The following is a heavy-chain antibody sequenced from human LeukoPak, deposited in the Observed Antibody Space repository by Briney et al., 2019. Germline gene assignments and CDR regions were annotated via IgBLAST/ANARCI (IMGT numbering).Heavy chain of an antibody. J-gene: IGHJ4*02. V-gene: IGHV4-59*12. CDR2: VYYSGNT. CDR3: ARVGYSYGIDC. D-gene: IGHD5-18*01. Sequence: PSETLSLTCTVSGGSISSYYWSWIRQPPGKELEWIGYVYYSGNTNYNPSLKSRITISIDTSKNQFSLKLTSVTAADTAAYYCARVGYSYGIDCWGQGTLVTVSS. CDR1: GGSISSYY.